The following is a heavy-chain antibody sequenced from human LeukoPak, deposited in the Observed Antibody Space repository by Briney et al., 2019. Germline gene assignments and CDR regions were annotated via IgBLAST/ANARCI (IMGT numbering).Heavy chain of an antibody. J-gene: IGHJ4*02. V-gene: IGHV4-34*01. D-gene: IGHD3-3*01. Sequence: SETLSLTCAVYGGSFSGYYWSWIRQPPGKGLEWIGEINHSGSTNYNPSLKSRVTISVDTSKNQFSLKLSSVTAADTAVYYCARAGFGVVVPFDYWGQGTLVTVSS. CDR1: GGSFSGYY. CDR2: INHSGST. CDR3: ARAGFGVVVPFDY.